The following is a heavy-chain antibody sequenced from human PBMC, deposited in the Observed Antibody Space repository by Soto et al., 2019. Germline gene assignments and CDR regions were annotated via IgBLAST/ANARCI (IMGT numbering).Heavy chain of an antibody. J-gene: IGHJ4*02. CDR2: IYYSGST. Sequence: QVQLQESGPGLVKPSQTLSLTCTVSGGSISSGGYYWSWIRQHPGKGLEWIGYIYYSGSTYYNPSLKSRVTISVDTSKNQFSLKLSSVTAADTAVYYCARDRVQTSYSGYRRSPLYYFDYWGQGTLVTVSS. V-gene: IGHV4-31*03. D-gene: IGHD5-12*01. CDR1: GGSISSGGYY. CDR3: ARDRVQTSYSGYRRSPLYYFDY.